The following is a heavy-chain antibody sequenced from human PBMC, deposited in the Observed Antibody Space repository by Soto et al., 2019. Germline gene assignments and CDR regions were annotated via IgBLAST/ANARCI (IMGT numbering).Heavy chain of an antibody. CDR1: GYSFTSYW. Sequence: GESLKISCKGSGYSFTSYWISWVRQMPGKGLEWMGRIDPSDSYTNYSPSFQGHVTISADKSISTAYLQWSSLKASDTAMYYCATIEITMVRGVHPFDYWGQGTLVTVSS. V-gene: IGHV5-10-1*01. D-gene: IGHD3-10*01. CDR3: ATIEITMVRGVHPFDY. J-gene: IGHJ4*02. CDR2: IDPSDSYT.